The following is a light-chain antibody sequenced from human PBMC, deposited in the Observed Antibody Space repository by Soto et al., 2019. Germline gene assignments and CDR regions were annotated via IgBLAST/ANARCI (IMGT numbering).Light chain of an antibody. Sequence: SYELTQPPSVSVSPGQTASITCSGDKMGDKYASWYQQRPGQSPVLIIYQDSKRPSGIPEPFSGPNSGNTATLTISGTQAMDGANYYCQGWGSGTVVFGGGTKLTFL. J-gene: IGLJ2*01. V-gene: IGLV3-1*01. CDR1: KMGDKY. CDR2: QDS. CDR3: QGWGSGTVV.